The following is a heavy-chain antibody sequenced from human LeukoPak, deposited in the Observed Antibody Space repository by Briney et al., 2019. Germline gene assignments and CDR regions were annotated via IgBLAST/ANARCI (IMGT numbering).Heavy chain of an antibody. CDR3: ARDSSYCSSTSCYRDAFDI. V-gene: IGHV3-21*04. Sequence: GGSLRLSCAASGFTFSSYAMSWVRQAPGKGLEWVSSISSSSSYIYYADSVKGRFTISRDNAKNSLYLQMNSLRAEDTAVYYCARDSSYCSSTSCYRDAFDIWGQGTMVTVSS. CDR1: GFTFSSYA. CDR2: ISSSSSYI. D-gene: IGHD2-2*02. J-gene: IGHJ3*02.